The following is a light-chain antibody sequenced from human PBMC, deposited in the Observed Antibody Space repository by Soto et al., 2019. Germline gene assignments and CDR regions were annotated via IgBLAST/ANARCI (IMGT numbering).Light chain of an antibody. J-gene: IGKJ1*01. Sequence: ETVMTQSPATLSVSPGERATLSCRASQSLNSNLAWYQQKPAQAPRLLIDGASDRATGIPDRFSGSGYGTEFTLSISSLQSEDFAVYYCQQYNTWPWTFGQGTKVEIK. V-gene: IGKV3-15*01. CDR1: QSLNSN. CDR2: GAS. CDR3: QQYNTWPWT.